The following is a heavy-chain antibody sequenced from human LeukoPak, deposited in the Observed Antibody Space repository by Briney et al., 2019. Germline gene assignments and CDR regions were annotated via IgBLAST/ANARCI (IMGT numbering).Heavy chain of an antibody. CDR1: GFNFSSFV. CDR2: ISASGRST. D-gene: IGHD3-3*01. CDR3: AKKSPIFGVVIPLFDY. V-gene: IGHV3-23*01. Sequence: GGSLRLSCAGSGFNFSSFVMTWVRQAPGKGLEWVSSISASGRSTYYADSVKGRFTISRDNSKNTLYLQVNSLRAEDTAVYHCAKKSPIFGVVIPLFDYWGQGTLVSVSS. J-gene: IGHJ4*02.